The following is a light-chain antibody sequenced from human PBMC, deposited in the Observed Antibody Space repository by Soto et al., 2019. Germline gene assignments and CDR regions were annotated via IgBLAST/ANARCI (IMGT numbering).Light chain of an antibody. CDR2: DAS. Sequence: EVVLTQSPATLSLSPGRRATLSCRASRSVSNYLAWYQQKPGQAPRLLIYDASNRATGIPVRFSGSGSGTDFTLNISSLEPEDSAVYYCPHRGFGQGTKLEIK. CDR1: RSVSNY. CDR3: PHRG. V-gene: IGKV3-11*01. J-gene: IGKJ2*01.